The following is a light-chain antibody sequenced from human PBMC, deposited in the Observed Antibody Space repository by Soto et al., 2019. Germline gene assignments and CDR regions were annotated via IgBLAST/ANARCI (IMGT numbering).Light chain of an antibody. CDR1: KDISTS. Sequence: HVTLSTYSVSASVGDRVTITCQTSKDISTSVAWYQQKPGKAPNLLIYSASALHRGVPSRFSGSGSGADFTLTVSSLQPEDFATYYCKQSESFPSTFGEGTKVDI. CDR2: SAS. CDR3: KQSESFPST. J-gene: IGKJ4*02. V-gene: IGKV1D-12*01.